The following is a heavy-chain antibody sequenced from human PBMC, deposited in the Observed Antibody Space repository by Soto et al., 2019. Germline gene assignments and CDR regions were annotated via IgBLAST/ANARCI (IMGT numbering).Heavy chain of an antibody. CDR1: GYTFISYG. Sequence: QVQLVQSGAEVKKPGASVKVSCKASGYTFISYGISWVRQAPGQGLEWMGRISGYNGNSNYAQNLQGRVTMTTDTSTSTAYMELRSLRSDDTAVYYCAREDIQDIVVVVVAPEGLGYWGQGTLVTVSS. V-gene: IGHV1-18*01. J-gene: IGHJ4*02. D-gene: IGHD2-15*01. CDR2: ISGYNGNS. CDR3: AREDIQDIVVVVVAPEGLGY.